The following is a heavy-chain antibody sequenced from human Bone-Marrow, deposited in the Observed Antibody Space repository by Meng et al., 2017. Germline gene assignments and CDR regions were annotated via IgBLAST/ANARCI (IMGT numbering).Heavy chain of an antibody. CDR1: VGSISSGNHY. D-gene: IGHD4-17*01. CDR2: IYYSGST. CDR3: ASLYGDSSVWYLDL. J-gene: IGHJ2*01. V-gene: IGHV4-31*03. Sequence: QVEVEGAGPGLGKPPDTLSLTCTVVVGSISSGNHYWSWIRQHPGKGLEYIGYIYYSGSTYYNPSLKSRVIISVDTSKNQFSLRLNSVTAADTAVYYCASLYGDSSVWYLDLWGRGTLVTVSS.